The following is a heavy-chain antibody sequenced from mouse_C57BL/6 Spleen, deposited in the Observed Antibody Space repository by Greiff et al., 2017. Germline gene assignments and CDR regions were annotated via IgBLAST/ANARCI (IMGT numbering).Heavy chain of an antibody. D-gene: IGHD2-5*01. CDR3: AKGAYYSNYDWYFDV. Sequence: DVQLQQSGPELVKPGASVKMSCKASGYTFTDYNMHWVKQSHGKSLEWIGYINPNNGGTSYNQKFKGKATLTVNKSSSTAYMELRSLTSEDSAVYYCAKGAYYSNYDWYFDVWGTGTTVTVSS. J-gene: IGHJ1*03. V-gene: IGHV1-22*01. CDR2: INPNNGGT. CDR1: GYTFTDYN.